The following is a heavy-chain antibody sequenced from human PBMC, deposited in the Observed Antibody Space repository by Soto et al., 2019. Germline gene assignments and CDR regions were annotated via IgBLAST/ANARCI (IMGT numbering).Heavy chain of an antibody. Sequence: SVKVSCKASGGTFSISAISWVLLAHLQWLEWMGGIIPIFGTASYAQKFQGRVTITADESTSTAYMELSSLRSEDTAVYYCAGGLSGYSYGHDWFDPWGQGTLVTVSS. CDR3: AGGLSGYSYGHDWFDP. CDR1: GGTFSISA. CDR2: IIPIFGTA. J-gene: IGHJ5*02. D-gene: IGHD5-18*01. V-gene: IGHV1-69*13.